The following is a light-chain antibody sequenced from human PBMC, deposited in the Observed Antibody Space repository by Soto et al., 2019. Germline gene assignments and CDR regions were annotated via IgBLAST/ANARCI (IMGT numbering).Light chain of an antibody. CDR2: SNN. CDR3: AAWDDSLDGPHVV. Sequence: QSVLTQPPSASGTPGQRVTISCSGGSSNIGSNAVNWYQQLPGTAPKLLIYSNNQRPSGVPDRFSGSKSGTSASLAISGLQSEDEADYYCAAWDDSLDGPHVVFGGGTKLTGL. V-gene: IGLV1-44*01. CDR1: SSNIGSNA. J-gene: IGLJ2*01.